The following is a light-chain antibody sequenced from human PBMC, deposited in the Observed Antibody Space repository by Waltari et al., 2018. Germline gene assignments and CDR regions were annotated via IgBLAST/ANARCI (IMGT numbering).Light chain of an antibody. CDR3: QQYYTTPLT. Sequence: DIVMTQSPASLAVSLGGRATINCNSSQTVLDTSVNKNFFAWFQQKPGQPPKMLIYWASTRESGVPDRFSGSGSGTDFTLTISSLQAEDVAVYYCQQYYTTPLTFGGGTKVEIK. CDR2: WAS. V-gene: IGKV4-1*01. CDR1: QTVLDTSVNKNF. J-gene: IGKJ4*01.